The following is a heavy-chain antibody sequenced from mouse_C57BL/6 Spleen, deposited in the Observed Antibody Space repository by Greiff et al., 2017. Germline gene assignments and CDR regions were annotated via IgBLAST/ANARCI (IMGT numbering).Heavy chain of an antibody. D-gene: IGHD1-1*01. Sequence: EVKLVESGGGLVKPGGSLKLSCAASGFTFSSYTMSWVRQTPEKRLEWVATISGGGGNTYYPDSVKGRFTISIDNAKNTLYLQMSSLRSEDTALYYCARRGYGSSYGYFDVWGTGTTVTVSS. CDR3: ARRGYGSSYGYFDV. CDR1: GFTFSSYT. CDR2: ISGGGGNT. V-gene: IGHV5-9*01. J-gene: IGHJ1*03.